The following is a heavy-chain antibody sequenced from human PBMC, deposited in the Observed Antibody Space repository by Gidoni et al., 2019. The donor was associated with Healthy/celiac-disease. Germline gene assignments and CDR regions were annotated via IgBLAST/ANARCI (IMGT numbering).Heavy chain of an antibody. Sequence: EVQLVQSGAEVKKPGESLKISCKGSGYSFTSSWIGWVRQMPGKGLEWMGIIYPGDSDTRYSPSFQGQVTISADKSISTAYLQWSSLKASDTAMYYCARSPYCSGGSCYYYGMDVWGQGTTVTVSS. CDR2: IYPGDSDT. CDR1: GYSFTSSW. V-gene: IGHV5-51*01. CDR3: ARSPYCSGGSCYYYGMDV. D-gene: IGHD2-15*01. J-gene: IGHJ6*02.